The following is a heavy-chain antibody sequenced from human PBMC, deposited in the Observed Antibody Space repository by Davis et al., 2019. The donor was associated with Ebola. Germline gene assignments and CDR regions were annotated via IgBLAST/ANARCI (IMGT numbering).Heavy chain of an antibody. CDR3: TTDLVVTTLFDY. J-gene: IGHJ4*02. Sequence: PGGSLRLSCAASGFTFSNAWMSWVRQAPGKGLEWVGRIKSKTDGGTTDYAAPVKGRFTISRDDSKNTLYLQMNSLKTEDTAVYYCTTDLVVTTLFDYWGQGTLVTVSS. CDR1: GFTFSNAW. D-gene: IGHD4-23*01. V-gene: IGHV3-15*01. CDR2: IKSKTDGGTT.